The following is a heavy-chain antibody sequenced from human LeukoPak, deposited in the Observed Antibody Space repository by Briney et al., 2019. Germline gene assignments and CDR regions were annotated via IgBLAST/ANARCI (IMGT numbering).Heavy chain of an antibody. V-gene: IGHV3-7*01. Sequence: GGSLRLSCAVSGFTFSTFWMSWVRQAPGKGLEWVANIKQDGSEKYYVDSVKGRFTISRDNAKNSLYLQMNSLRGEDTAVYYCARDLRTPGFFDYWGQGTLVTVSS. CDR3: ARDLRTPGFFDY. CDR1: GFTFSTFW. CDR2: IKQDGSEK. J-gene: IGHJ4*02.